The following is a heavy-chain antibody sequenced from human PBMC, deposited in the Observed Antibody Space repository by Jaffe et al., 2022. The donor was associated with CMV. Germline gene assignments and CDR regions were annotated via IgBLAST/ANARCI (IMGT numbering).Heavy chain of an antibody. V-gene: IGHV4-4*02. CDR1: GDSISSNW. CDR2: IYHSGTT. D-gene: IGHD6-13*01. Sequence: QVQLQESGPGLVRPSGTLSLTCAVSGDSISSNWWNWIRQPPGGGLEWIGEIYHSGTTNYNSSLKSRVTISLDKSKNQYSLELMSVTAADTAMYYCARGRLVAGSSLVFDYWGQGTLVTVSS. J-gene: IGHJ4*02. CDR3: ARGRLVAGSSLVFDY.